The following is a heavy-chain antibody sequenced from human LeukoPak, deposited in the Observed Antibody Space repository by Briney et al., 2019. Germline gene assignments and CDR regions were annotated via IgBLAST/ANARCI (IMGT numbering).Heavy chain of an antibody. Sequence: PSETLSLTCAVYGGSFSDYNWSWIRQPPGKGLEWIGEINHSGSTNTNYNPSLKSRITISPDTSKNQFSLKLTSVTAADTAVYYCARKVPYNMDVWGKGATVTVSS. CDR3: ARKVPYNMDV. V-gene: IGHV4-34*01. D-gene: IGHD4/OR15-4a*01. CDR1: GGSFSDYN. CDR2: INHSGSTNT. J-gene: IGHJ6*03.